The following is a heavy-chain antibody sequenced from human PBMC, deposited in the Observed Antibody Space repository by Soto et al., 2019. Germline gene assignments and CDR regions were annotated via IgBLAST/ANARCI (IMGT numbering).Heavy chain of an antibody. Sequence: GGSLRLSCAASGFTFSSYAMHWVRQAPGKGLEWVAVISYDGSNKYYADSVKGRFTISRDNSKNTLYLQMNSLRAEDTAVYYCAIVDDFWRRSNQYGMDAWCQGITVTVS. CDR2: ISYDGSNK. J-gene: IGHJ6*02. CDR1: GFTFSSYA. D-gene: IGHD3-3*01. V-gene: IGHV3-30-3*01. CDR3: AIVDDFWRRSNQYGMDA.